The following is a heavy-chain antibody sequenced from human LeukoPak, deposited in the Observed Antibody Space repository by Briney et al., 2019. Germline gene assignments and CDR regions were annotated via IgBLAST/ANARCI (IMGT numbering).Heavy chain of an antibody. CDR2: IYSGGST. CDR3: ARVKSCYDSSGLDY. V-gene: IGHV3-53*01. J-gene: IGHJ4*02. Sequence: GGSLRLSCAAPGFTVSSNYMSWVRQAPGKGLEWVSVIYSGGSTYYADSVKGRFTISRDNSKNTLYLQMNSLRAEDTAVYYCARVKSCYDSSGLDYWGQGTLVTVSS. D-gene: IGHD3-22*01. CDR1: GFTVSSNY.